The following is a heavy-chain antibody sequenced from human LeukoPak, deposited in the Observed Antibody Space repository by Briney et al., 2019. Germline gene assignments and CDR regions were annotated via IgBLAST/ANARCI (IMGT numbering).Heavy chain of an antibody. J-gene: IGHJ3*02. CDR2: IGRAGDT. D-gene: IGHD6-19*01. Sequence: GGSLRLSCVASGFSFSSYDMQWVRQVKGKGLEWVSAIGRAGDTHYPDSVKGRFTISRDNSKNTLYLQMNSLRAEDTAVYYCANNSSDFDAFDIWGQGTMVTVSS. CDR1: GFSFSSYD. V-gene: IGHV3-13*04. CDR3: ANNSSDFDAFDI.